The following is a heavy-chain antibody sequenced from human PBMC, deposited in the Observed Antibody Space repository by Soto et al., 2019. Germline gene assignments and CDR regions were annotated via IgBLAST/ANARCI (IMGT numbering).Heavy chain of an antibody. CDR2: IYYSGST. CDR3: ARWSEQQYWFDP. J-gene: IGHJ5*02. CDR1: GGSISSSSYY. V-gene: IGHV4-39*07. D-gene: IGHD6-13*01. Sequence: SETLSLTCTVSGGSISSSSYYWGWIRQPPGKGLEWIGSIYYSGSTYYNPSLKSRVTISVDTSKNQFSLKLSSVTAADTAVYYCARWSEQQYWFDPWGQGTLVTVSS.